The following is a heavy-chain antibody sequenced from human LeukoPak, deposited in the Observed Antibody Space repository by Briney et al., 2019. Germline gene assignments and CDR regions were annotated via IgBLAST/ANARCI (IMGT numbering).Heavy chain of an antibody. Sequence: PGGSLRLSCAASGFTFISYEMNWVRQAPGKGLEWVSYISSSGSTIYYADSVKGRFTISRDNAKNSLYLQMNSLRAEDTAVYYCAMVELDRYRYSYLFDYWGQGTLVTVSS. V-gene: IGHV3-48*03. CDR2: ISSSGSTI. CDR3: AMVELDRYRYSYLFDY. CDR1: GFTFISYE. D-gene: IGHD5-18*01. J-gene: IGHJ4*02.